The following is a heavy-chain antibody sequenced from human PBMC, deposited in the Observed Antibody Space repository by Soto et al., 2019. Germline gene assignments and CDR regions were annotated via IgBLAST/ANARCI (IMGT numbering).Heavy chain of an antibody. V-gene: IGHV3-23*01. CDR1: GFTFSSYA. Sequence: GGSLRLSCAASGFTFSSYAMSRVRQAPGKGLEWVSGISGSGDATYYADSVKGRFTISRDNSKNTLYLQMNSLRAEDTAVYYYAKSYSSSWYYFDNWGQGTLVTVSS. D-gene: IGHD6-13*01. CDR3: AKSYSSSWYYFDN. J-gene: IGHJ4*02. CDR2: ISGSGDAT.